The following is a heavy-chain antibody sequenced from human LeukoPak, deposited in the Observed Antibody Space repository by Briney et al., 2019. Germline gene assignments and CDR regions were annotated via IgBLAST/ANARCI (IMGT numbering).Heavy chain of an antibody. J-gene: IGHJ6*02. Sequence: GGSLRLSCSASGFTFSSYGMHWVRQAPGKGLEWVAVIWYDGSTKYYGDSVKGRFTISRDNAKNSLYLQMSNLRAEDTAVYFCARGGGLDVWGQGATVTVSS. D-gene: IGHD3-16*01. CDR2: IWYDGSTK. CDR1: GFTFSSYG. V-gene: IGHV3-33*03. CDR3: ARGGGLDV.